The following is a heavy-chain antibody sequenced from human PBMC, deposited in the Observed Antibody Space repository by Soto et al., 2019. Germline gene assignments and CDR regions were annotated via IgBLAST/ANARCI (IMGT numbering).Heavy chain of an antibody. V-gene: IGHV3-33*01. D-gene: IGHD2-2*01. Sequence: GGSMRLSCAASTFTFSSYGMHWVRQAPGKGLEWVALVWFDGSDKYYTDSVKGRFTISRDNSKNTLYLQMNSLRAEDTAVYYCARLYCSSSSCYSVGAFDIWGQGTMVTVSS. CDR3: ARLYCSSSSCYSVGAFDI. J-gene: IGHJ3*02. CDR2: VWFDGSDK. CDR1: TFTFSSYG.